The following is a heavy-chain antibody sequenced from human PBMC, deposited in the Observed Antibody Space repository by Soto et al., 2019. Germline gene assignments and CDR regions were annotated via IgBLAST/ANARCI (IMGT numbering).Heavy chain of an antibody. CDR2: INPKTAAT. V-gene: IGHV1-2*02. J-gene: IGHJ6*02. CDR3: ARIKGGLNYYNGMDV. D-gene: IGHD3-16*01. CDR1: GYSFSDYF. Sequence: QVQLVQSGAEVKKSGASVKVSCKPSGYSFSDYFIQWVRQAPGQGLEWVAWINPKTAATNYAKKFQGRASLTWDTSSTTAYMELTRLRPDDTAVYYCARIKGGLNYYNGMDVWGQGTTVIVSS.